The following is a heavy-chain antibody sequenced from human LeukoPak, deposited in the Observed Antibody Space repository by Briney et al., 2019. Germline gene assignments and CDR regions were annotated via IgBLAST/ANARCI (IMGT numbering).Heavy chain of an antibody. CDR1: GYTFTGYH. CDR2: INPNSGGT. Sequence: ASVKVSCKASGYTFTGYHMHWVRQAPGQGLEWMGWINPNSGGTNYAQKFQGRVTMTRDTSISTAYMELSRLRSDDTAVYYCARDRWYYYDSSGYYSDAFDIWGQGTMVTVSS. V-gene: IGHV1-2*02. D-gene: IGHD3-22*01. CDR3: ARDRWYYYDSSGYYSDAFDI. J-gene: IGHJ3*02.